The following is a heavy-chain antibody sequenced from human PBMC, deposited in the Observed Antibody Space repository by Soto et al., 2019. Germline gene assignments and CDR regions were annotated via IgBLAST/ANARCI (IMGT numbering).Heavy chain of an antibody. V-gene: IGHV4-34*01. J-gene: IGHJ4*02. D-gene: IGHD5-12*01. CDR3: ARGYIVATIALFDY. CDR2: INHSGST. CDR1: GGSFSGYY. Sequence: SETLSLTCAVYGGSFSGYYWSWIRQPPGKGLEWIGEINHSGSTNYNPSLKSRVTISVDTSKNQFSLKLSSVTAADTAVYYCARGYIVATIALFDYWGQGTLVTVSS.